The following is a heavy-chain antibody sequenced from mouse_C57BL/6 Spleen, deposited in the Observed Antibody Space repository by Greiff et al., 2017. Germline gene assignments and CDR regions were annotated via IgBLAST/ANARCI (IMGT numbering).Heavy chain of an antibody. CDR3: ASGYSSHDYYAMDY. Sequence: VQLQQSGAELVKPGASVKMSCMASGSTFTTYPIEWMQQNHGKSLEWIGNFHPCNADTKYNEKFKGKATLTVEKSSSTVYLEFSRLLSDDSAVYYCASGYSSHDYYAMDYWGQGTSVTVTS. J-gene: IGHJ4*01. V-gene: IGHV1-47*01. D-gene: IGHD2-5*01. CDR2: FHPCNADT. CDR1: GSTFTTYP.